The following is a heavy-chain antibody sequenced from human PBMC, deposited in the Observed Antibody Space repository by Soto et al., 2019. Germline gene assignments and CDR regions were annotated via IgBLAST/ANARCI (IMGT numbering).Heavy chain of an antibody. D-gene: IGHD2-21*01. Sequence: SETLSLTCSVSGAALNSGNYYWSWIRQVPGKGLEWIGHIYVTRAVDYNPSLRDRITISQDTSERQFSLNLRLVTAADTAVYYCARLRIATNNYKWFDPWGQGTLVTVSS. CDR3: ARLRIATNNYKWFDP. J-gene: IGHJ5*02. V-gene: IGHV4-31*03. CDR2: IYVTRAV. CDR1: GAALNSGNYY.